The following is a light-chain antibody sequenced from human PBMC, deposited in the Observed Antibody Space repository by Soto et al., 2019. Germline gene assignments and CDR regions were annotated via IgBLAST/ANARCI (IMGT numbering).Light chain of an antibody. CDR1: PSVSSN. CDR3: QQYNNWPLT. Sequence: EIVVTQSPATLSASPGERATLSCRASPSVSSNLAWYQQIPGQAPRLLIYGASTRATGIPARFSGSGSGTEFTLTISSLQSEDFAVYYCQQYNNWPLTFGGGTKVDIK. V-gene: IGKV3D-15*01. CDR2: GAS. J-gene: IGKJ4*01.